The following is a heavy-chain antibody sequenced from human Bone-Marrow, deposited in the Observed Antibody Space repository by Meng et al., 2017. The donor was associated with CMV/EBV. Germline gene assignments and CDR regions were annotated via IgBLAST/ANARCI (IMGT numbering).Heavy chain of an antibody. V-gene: IGHV3-21*01. CDR3: AKDRGQQLPRGDFDY. Sequence: GESLKISCAASGFTFSSYSMNWVRQAPGKGLEWVSSISSSSSYIYYADSVKGRFTISRDNAKNSLYPQMNSLRAEDTAVYYCAKDRGQQLPRGDFDYWGQGTLVTVSS. J-gene: IGHJ4*02. CDR2: ISSSSSYI. CDR1: GFTFSSYS. D-gene: IGHD6-13*01.